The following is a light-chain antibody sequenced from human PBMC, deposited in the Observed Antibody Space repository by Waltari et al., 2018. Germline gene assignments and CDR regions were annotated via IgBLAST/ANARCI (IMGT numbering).Light chain of an antibody. Sequence: EIVLTQSPGTLSLSPGERATLSCRASQSVSSRYLAWYQQEPGQAPRLLIFGASSRATGIPDRCSCSGSGTDFTLTISRLEPEDFAVYYCQQYGSSPRYTFGQGTKVEIK. V-gene: IGKV3-20*01. CDR2: GAS. J-gene: IGKJ2*01. CDR3: QQYGSSPRYT. CDR1: QSVSSRY.